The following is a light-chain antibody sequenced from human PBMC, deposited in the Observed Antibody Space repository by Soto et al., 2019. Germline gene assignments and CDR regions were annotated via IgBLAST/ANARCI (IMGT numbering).Light chain of an antibody. CDR2: NVS. Sequence: EIVLTQSPATLSLSPGERATLSCRASQSVTSYLAWYQQKPGQAPRLLIYNVSSRAPAIPAMFSGSGSGTDFTLTISSLEPEDFAVYYCQQRSNWPPALTFGGGTKVEIK. V-gene: IGKV3-11*01. J-gene: IGKJ4*01. CDR1: QSVTSY. CDR3: QQRSNWPPALT.